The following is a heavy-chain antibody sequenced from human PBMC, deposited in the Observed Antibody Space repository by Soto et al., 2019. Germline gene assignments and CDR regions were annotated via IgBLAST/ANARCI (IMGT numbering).Heavy chain of an antibody. D-gene: IGHD3-22*01. CDR2: ISYDGSNN. J-gene: IGHJ4*02. CDR3: ARPPHYYDSSGYLCY. CDR1: GFTFSSYA. V-gene: IGHV3-30-3*01. Sequence: RLSCAASGFTFSSYAMHWVRQAPGKGLEWVAVISYDGSNNYYADSVKGRFTISRDNSKNTLYLQMNSLRAEDTAVYYCARPPHYYDSSGYLCYWGQGTLVTVSS.